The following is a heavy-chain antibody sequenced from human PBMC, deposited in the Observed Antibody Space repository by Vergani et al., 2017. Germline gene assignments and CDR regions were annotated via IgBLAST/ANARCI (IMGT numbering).Heavy chain of an antibody. CDR3: ARVRAVVVHKYYFDY. D-gene: IGHD2-2*01. J-gene: IGHJ4*02. Sequence: QVKLVQSGAEVKKPGASVKVSCKASGYTFTSYGISWVRQAPGQGLKWMGWISAYNGNTNYAQKLQGRVTMTTDTSTSTAYMELRRLRSDDTAVYYCARVRAVVVHKYYFDYWGQGTLVTVSS. CDR2: ISAYNGNT. V-gene: IGHV1-18*01. CDR1: GYTFTSYG.